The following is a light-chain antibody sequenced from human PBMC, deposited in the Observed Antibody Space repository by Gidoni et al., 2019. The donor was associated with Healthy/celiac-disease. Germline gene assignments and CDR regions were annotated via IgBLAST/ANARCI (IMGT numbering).Light chain of an antibody. CDR1: QGISSY. CDR2: AAS. Sequence: DIQLTQPPSCLSASLGDRVTITCRNSQGISSYLAWYQQKPGKSPKLLIYAASTLQSGVPTRFSGSGSGTEFTLTISSLQPEDFATYYCQQFNSYPLTFGPGTRLEIK. V-gene: IGKV1-9*01. CDR3: QQFNSYPLT. J-gene: IGKJ5*01.